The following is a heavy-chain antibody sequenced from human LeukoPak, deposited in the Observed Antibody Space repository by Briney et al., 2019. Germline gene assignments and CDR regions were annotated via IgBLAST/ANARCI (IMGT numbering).Heavy chain of an antibody. J-gene: IGHJ5*02. V-gene: IGHV3-7*04. Sequence: GGSLRLSCAASGFTFSSYWMSWVRQAPGRGLQWVASIKLDGSELYFVDSVKGRFSISRDNDKNSLSLQMNSLRAEDTAVYYCARGHSGRWFWWFGAWGQGTLVTVSS. D-gene: IGHD1-26*01. CDR2: IKLDGSEL. CDR1: GFTFSSYW. CDR3: ARGHSGRWFWWFGA.